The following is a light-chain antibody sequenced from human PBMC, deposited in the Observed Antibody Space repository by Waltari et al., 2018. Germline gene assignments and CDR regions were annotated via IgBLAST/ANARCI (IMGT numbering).Light chain of an antibody. V-gene: IGKV2-40*01. Sequence: DIVMTQTPLSLPITPGEPASISCRSSQSLLHSNGNTYLHWYLQKPGQSPQLLIYGGSSRASGVPDRFRGSGSGTDFTLKISKVEAEDVGVYYCVQTITFPFTFGPGTKLDIK. CDR2: GGS. J-gene: IGKJ3*01. CDR3: VQTITFPFT. CDR1: QSLLHSNGNTY.